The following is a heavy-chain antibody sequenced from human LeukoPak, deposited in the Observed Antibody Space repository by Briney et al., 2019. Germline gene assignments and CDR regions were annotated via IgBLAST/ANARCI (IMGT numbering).Heavy chain of an antibody. V-gene: IGHV3-74*01. CDR3: TRLSTNDI. CDR2: INSDGSST. J-gene: IGHJ3*02. D-gene: IGHD2/OR15-2a*01. Sequence: PGGSLRLSCAASGFTLSSYWMHGVRQAPGKGLMWVSRINSDGSSTSYADSVKGRFTISRDNAKNTLYLQMNSLRAEDTAVYYCTRLSTNDIWGQGTMVTVSS. CDR1: GFTLSSYW.